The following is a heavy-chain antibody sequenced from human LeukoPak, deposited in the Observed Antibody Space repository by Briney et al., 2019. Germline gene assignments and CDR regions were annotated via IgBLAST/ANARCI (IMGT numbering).Heavy chain of an antibody. CDR1: GFTFRSYT. D-gene: IGHD3-10*02. J-gene: IGHJ6*04. Sequence: GGSLRLSCAASGFTFRSYTMTWVRQAPGKGLEWVSYISSSGSTIYYADSVKGRFTISRDNAKNSLYLQMNSLRAEDTAVYYCAELGITMIGGVWGKGTTVTISS. CDR2: ISSSGSTI. CDR3: AELGITMIGGV. V-gene: IGHV3-48*04.